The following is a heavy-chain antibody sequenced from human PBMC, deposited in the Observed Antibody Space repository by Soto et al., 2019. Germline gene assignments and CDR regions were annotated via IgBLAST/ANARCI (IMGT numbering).Heavy chain of an antibody. CDR1: GFTFDDYA. Sequence: GGSLRLSCAASGFTFDDYAMHWVRQAPGKGLEWVSGISWNSGSIGYADSVKGRFTISRDNAKNSLYLQMNSLRAEDTALYYCAKAMNIVATNDAFDIWGQGTMVTVSS. J-gene: IGHJ3*02. D-gene: IGHD5-12*01. CDR2: ISWNSGSI. V-gene: IGHV3-9*01. CDR3: AKAMNIVATNDAFDI.